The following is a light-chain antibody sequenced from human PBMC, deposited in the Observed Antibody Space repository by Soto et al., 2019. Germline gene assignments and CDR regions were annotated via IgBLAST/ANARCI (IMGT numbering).Light chain of an antibody. CDR2: GAS. V-gene: IGKV3-15*01. Sequence: IMMTQSPATLSVNPGERDTLSCRASQSVSTNLAWYQQKPGQAPRLLIYGASTRATGIPARFSGSGSGRDFTLTISRLEPADFAVYYCQQYGTLPITFAQGTRLEI. J-gene: IGKJ5*01. CDR3: QQYGTLPIT. CDR1: QSVSTN.